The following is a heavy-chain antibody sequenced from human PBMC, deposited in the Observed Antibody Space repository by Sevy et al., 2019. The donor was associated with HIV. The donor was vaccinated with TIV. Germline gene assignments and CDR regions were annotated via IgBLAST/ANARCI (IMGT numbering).Heavy chain of an antibody. V-gene: IGHV4-39*01. CDR1: GGSISSSSYY. Sequence: SETLSLTCTVSGGSISSSSYYWGWIRQPPGKGLEWIGSLYSTGSTSYNPSLRSRATVSADTSKNQFSLKLDSVSAADTAVYYCATPRASGWSEGIGGYFDVWGRGTLVTVSS. CDR3: ATPRASGWSEGIGGYFDV. J-gene: IGHJ2*01. CDR2: LYSTGST. D-gene: IGHD6-19*01.